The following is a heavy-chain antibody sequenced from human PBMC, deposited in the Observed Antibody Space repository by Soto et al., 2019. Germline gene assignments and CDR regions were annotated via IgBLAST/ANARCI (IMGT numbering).Heavy chain of an antibody. V-gene: IGHV4-59*08. J-gene: IGHJ3*02. D-gene: IGHD2-21*01. CDR1: GGSISSNY. CDR3: ARRVGMSGGFDI. CDR2: IYYSGST. Sequence: QVQLQESGPGLVKPSETLSVTCTVSGGSISSNYWSWIRQPPGKGLEWIGDIYYSGSTNYNPSLKGRVTMSVGTSRKQFSLNLRSATAADTAVYYCARRVGMSGGFDIWGQGAKVTVSS.